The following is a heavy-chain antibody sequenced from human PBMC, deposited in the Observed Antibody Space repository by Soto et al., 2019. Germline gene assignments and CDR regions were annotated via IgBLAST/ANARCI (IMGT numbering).Heavy chain of an antibody. V-gene: IGHV1-18*01. Sequence: VASVKVSCKASGYTFTNYAISWVRQAPGQGLEWMGWIRAYNGNTNYGQKFQGRVTMTADTSTSTAYMELRSLRPDDTAVYYCARAPPAVVAGLIDYWGQGTLVTVSS. D-gene: IGHD6-19*01. CDR2: IRAYNGNT. J-gene: IGHJ4*02. CDR3: ARAPPAVVAGLIDY. CDR1: GYTFTNYA.